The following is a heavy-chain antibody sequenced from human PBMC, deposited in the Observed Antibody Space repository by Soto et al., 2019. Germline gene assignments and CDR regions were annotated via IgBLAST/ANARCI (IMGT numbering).Heavy chain of an antibody. V-gene: IGHV1-69*12. D-gene: IGHD3-3*01. Sequence: QVQLEQSGAEVKTLGSSVKVSCKASGDTFNRYAISWVRQAPGQGLEWMGGIIPIFGTANYAPQFQDRVTITAYESTRTAYVELTSLKSEDTAVYFCARGARFLEWLSFDHWGQGTLVTVSS. CDR1: GDTFNRYA. CDR3: ARGARFLEWLSFDH. CDR2: IIPIFGTA. J-gene: IGHJ4*02.